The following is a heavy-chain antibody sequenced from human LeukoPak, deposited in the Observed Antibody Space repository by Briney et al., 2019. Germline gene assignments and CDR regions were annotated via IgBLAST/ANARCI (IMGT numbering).Heavy chain of an antibody. CDR2: IIPIFGTA. V-gene: IGHV1-69*13. Sequence: SVKVSCKASGGTFSSYAISWVRQAPGQGLEWMGGIIPIFGTANYAQKFQGRVTITADESTSTAYMELSSLRSEDTAVYYCARGRTIFGVVTIPDAFDIWAKGQWSPSLQ. CDR3: ARGRTIFGVVTIPDAFDI. D-gene: IGHD3-3*01. CDR1: GGTFSSYA. J-gene: IGHJ3*02.